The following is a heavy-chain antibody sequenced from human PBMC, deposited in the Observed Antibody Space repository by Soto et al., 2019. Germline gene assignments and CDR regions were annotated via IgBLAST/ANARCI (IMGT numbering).Heavy chain of an antibody. CDR3: ARDEQVVVAATPRLGAFDI. Sequence: QVQLVQSGAEVKKPGSSVKVSCKASGGTFSSYAISWVRQAPGQGLEWMGGIIPIFGTANYAQKFQGRVTITADESTSTAYMEMSSVGSEDAAVYYCARDEQVVVAATPRLGAFDIWGQGTMVTVSS. V-gene: IGHV1-69*01. J-gene: IGHJ3*02. CDR2: IIPIFGTA. CDR1: GGTFSSYA. D-gene: IGHD2-15*01.